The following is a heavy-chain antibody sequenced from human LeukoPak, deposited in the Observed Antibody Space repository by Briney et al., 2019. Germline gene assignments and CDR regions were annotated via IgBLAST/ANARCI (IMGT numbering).Heavy chain of an antibody. CDR3: ARTPSYDSSGYYVDY. CDR1: GGSFSGYY. CDR2: INHSGST. Sequence: SETLSLTCAVYGGSFSGYYWSWIRQPPGKGLEWIGEINHSGSTNYNPSLKSRVTISVDTSKNQFSLKLSSVTAADTAVYYCARTPSYDSSGYYVDYWGQGTLVTVSS. J-gene: IGHJ4*02. V-gene: IGHV4-34*01. D-gene: IGHD3-22*01.